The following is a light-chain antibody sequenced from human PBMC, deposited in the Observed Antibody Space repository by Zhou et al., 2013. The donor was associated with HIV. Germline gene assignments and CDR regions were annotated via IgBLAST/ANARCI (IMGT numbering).Light chain of an antibody. V-gene: IGKV1-39*01. CDR1: QSISNY. Sequence: DIQMTQSPSTLSASVGDRVNITCRASQSISNYLNWYQQKPGKAPKLLIYAASSLQSGVPSRFSDSGSGADFTLTISCLQSEDFATYYCQKYNSVPLTFGGGTKVEIK. CDR2: AAS. CDR3: QKYNSVPLT. J-gene: IGKJ4*01.